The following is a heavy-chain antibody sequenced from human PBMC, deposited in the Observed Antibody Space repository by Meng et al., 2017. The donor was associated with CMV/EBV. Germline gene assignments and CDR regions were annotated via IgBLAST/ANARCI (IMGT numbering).Heavy chain of an antibody. Sequence: EVQLLGAGVGLAQPGGTLGLSWAASGFTVSSTYMSWVRQAPGKGLEWVSVIYSGGSTYYADSVKGRFTISRDNSKNTLYLQMNSLRAEDTAVYYCARDHSGPLSHWGRGTLVTVSS. D-gene: IGHD1-1*01. CDR2: IYSGGST. CDR3: ARDHSGPLSH. J-gene: IGHJ2*01. V-gene: IGHV3-66*01. CDR1: GFTVSSTY.